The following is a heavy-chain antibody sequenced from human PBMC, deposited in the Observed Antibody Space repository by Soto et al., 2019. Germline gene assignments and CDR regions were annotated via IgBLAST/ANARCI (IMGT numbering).Heavy chain of an antibody. CDR2: IYYSGST. D-gene: IGHD5-18*01. CDR3: ARGGRWIQPPDDWFDP. CDR1: GGSISSYY. V-gene: IGHV4-59*01. Sequence: SETLSLTCTVSGGSISSYYWSWIRQPPGKGLEWIGYIYYSGSTNYNPSLKSRVTISVDTSKNQFSLKLSSVTAADTAVYYCARGGRWIQPPDDWFDPWGQGTLVTVSS. J-gene: IGHJ5*02.